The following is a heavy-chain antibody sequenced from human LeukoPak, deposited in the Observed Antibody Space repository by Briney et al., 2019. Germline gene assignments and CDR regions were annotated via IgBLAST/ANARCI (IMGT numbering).Heavy chain of an antibody. D-gene: IGHD2-15*01. V-gene: IGHV1-18*04. CDR1: GYTFTSYS. Sequence: ASVKVSFKASGYTFTSYSISMVRHAPGQGIEWMGLFSVYNGNTNYAQKLQGRVTMTTDTSTSAAYMELRSLRSDDTAVYYCARDLVRYCSGGSCYGIDYWGQGTLVTVSS. CDR2: FSVYNGNT. CDR3: ARDLVRYCSGGSCYGIDY. J-gene: IGHJ4*02.